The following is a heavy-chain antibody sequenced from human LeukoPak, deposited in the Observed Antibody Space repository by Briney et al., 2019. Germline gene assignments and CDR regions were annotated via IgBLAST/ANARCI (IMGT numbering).Heavy chain of an antibody. V-gene: IGHV3-48*02. J-gene: IGHJ4*02. D-gene: IGHD3-9*01. CDR2: VSGSRI. CDR3: ARDKDWAFDY. Sequence: GGSLRLSCAASAFTSSEYSIHWILPAPGKGLEEISYVSGSRILYAASMKGRFTVSRDIAKNSLFLQMNSLRDKDTAVYFCARDKDWAFDYWGQGSLVTVSS. CDR1: AFTSSEYS.